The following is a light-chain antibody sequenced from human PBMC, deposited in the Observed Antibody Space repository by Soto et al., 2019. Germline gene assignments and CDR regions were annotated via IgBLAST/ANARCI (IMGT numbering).Light chain of an antibody. CDR3: QSYDSSLGGNYV. J-gene: IGLJ1*01. Sequence: QSVLSQPPSVSGAPGQRVTISCTGSSSNIGAGYDAPWFQQVPGTAPKLLIYGSTNRPSGVPDRFSGSKSGTSASLAITGLQAEDEADYYCQSYDSSLGGNYVFGTGTKV. CDR2: GST. CDR1: SSNIGAGYD. V-gene: IGLV1-40*01.